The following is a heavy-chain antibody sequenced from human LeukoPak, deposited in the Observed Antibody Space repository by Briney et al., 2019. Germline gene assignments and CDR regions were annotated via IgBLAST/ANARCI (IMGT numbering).Heavy chain of an antibody. Sequence: PSETLSLTCTVSGYSISSGYYWSWIRQPPGKGLEWIGYIYYSGSTNYNPSLKSRVTISVDTSKNQFSLKLSSVTAADTAVYYCARASSGFDYWGQGTLVTVSS. D-gene: IGHD3-22*01. CDR1: GYSISSGYY. CDR2: IYYSGST. V-gene: IGHV4-61*01. CDR3: ARASSGFDY. J-gene: IGHJ4*02.